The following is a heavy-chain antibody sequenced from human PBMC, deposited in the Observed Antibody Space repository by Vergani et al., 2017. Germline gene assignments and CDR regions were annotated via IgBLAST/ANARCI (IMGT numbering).Heavy chain of an antibody. V-gene: IGHV1-69*01. CDR3: ARSYYGSGSYRYYYYYMDV. Sequence: QVQLVQSGAEVKKPGSSVKVSCKASGGTFSSYAISWVRQAPGQGLEWMGGIIPIFGTANYAQKFQGRVTITADESTSTAYMELSSLRSEDTAVYYCARSYYGSGSYRYYYYYMDVWGKGTTVTVSS. D-gene: IGHD3-10*01. CDR2: IIPIFGTA. CDR1: GGTFSSYA. J-gene: IGHJ6*03.